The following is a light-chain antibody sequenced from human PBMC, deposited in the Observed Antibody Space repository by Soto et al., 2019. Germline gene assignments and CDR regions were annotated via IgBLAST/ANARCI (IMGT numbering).Light chain of an antibody. CDR1: PSVSSD. CDR3: QQRNSRYT. Sequence: EIVLTQSPATLSLSPGDRATLSCRASPSVSSDLAWYQQRPGQAPRLLTYDVSNRATGNPARFSGSGSGTDFNLTISSLEPEDFAVYYWQQRNSRYTFGRGTKLEIK. J-gene: IGKJ2*01. V-gene: IGKV3-11*01. CDR2: DVS.